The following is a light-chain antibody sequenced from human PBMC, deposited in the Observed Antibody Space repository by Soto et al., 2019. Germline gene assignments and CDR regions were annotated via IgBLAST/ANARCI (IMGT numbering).Light chain of an antibody. CDR1: KSVDFH. CDR2: DAS. Sequence: ESVLTQSPGTLSLSQGKRATLSCRASKSVDFHLAWYQQKPGQAPRLLIYDASVRATGTPARFSGSGSGTAFTLTISSLEPEDFALYYCQQRSTWPTFGQRSKVDI. CDR3: QQRSTWPT. V-gene: IGKV3-11*01. J-gene: IGKJ1*01.